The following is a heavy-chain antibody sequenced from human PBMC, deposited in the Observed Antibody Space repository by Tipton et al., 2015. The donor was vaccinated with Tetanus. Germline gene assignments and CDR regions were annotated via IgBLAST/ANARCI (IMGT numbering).Heavy chain of an antibody. D-gene: IGHD3-16*01. CDR2: IYYSGST. J-gene: IGHJ6*02. CDR1: GGSISGSPYF. Sequence: TLSLTCTVSGGSISGSPYFWNWIRQQPGKGPEWIGYIYYSGSTYYNPSLKSRVTISVDTSKNQFSLRLSSVTAADTAVYYCARDHGITWGGMGYYYGMDVWGQGTTVTVSS. V-gene: IGHV4-30-4*08. CDR3: ARDHGITWGGMGYYYGMDV.